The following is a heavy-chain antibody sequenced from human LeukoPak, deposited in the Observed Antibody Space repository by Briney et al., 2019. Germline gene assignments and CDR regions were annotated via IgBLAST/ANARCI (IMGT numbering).Heavy chain of an antibody. D-gene: IGHD6-19*01. CDR3: VKSVSGWTRSGSDV. Sequence: PGGSLRLSCGASGFTFSSYAMSWVRQAPGKGLEWVSSIGDTGENIYYTDFAKGRFTISRDNPRNMLYLHMTSLGAEDTAVYYCVKSVSGWTRSGSDVWGKGTTVIVSS. CDR1: GFTFSSYA. CDR2: IGDTGENI. V-gene: IGHV3-23*01. J-gene: IGHJ6*04.